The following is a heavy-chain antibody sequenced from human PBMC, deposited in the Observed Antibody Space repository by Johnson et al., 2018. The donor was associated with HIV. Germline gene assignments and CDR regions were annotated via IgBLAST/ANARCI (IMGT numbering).Heavy chain of an antibody. CDR2: INSDGSST. J-gene: IGHJ3*02. D-gene: IGHD4-23*01. CDR3: ANSLLLDAFNI. V-gene: IGHV3-74*02. CDR1: GFTFSSYW. Sequence: VQLVESGGGLVQPDRSLRLSCAASGFTFSSYWMHWVRQAPGKGLVWVSRINSDGSSTSYADSVKGRFTISRDNAKNTLYLQMNSLRDEDTAVYYCANSLLLDAFNIWGQGTMVTVSS.